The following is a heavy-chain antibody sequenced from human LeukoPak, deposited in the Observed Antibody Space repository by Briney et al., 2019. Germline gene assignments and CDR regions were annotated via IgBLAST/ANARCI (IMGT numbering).Heavy chain of an antibody. CDR3: ARDNGSRSLDY. CDR2: SSPIFGTA. D-gene: IGHD3-10*01. J-gene: IGHJ4*02. CDR1: GAGFTSYA. V-gene: IGHV1-69*06. Sequence: SGKLSCKAAGAGFTSYAISWVRQAPGQGLGWMGGSSPIFGTANYAQTFKGRVTITADKSTSTAYMELSSLRSEDTAVYYCARDNGSRSLDYWGQGTLVTVSS.